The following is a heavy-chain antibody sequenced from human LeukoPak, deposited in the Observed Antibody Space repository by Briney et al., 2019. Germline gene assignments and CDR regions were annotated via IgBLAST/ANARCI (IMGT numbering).Heavy chain of an antibody. V-gene: IGHV3-48*03. J-gene: IGHJ4*02. CDR3: ARVGRGYCSGGSCEFDY. CDR1: GFXFSSYE. CDR2: ISSSGSTI. Sequence: GGSLRLSCAASGFXFSSYEMNWVRQAPGKGLEWVSYISSSGSTIYYADSVKGRFTISRDNAKNSLYLQMNSLRAEDTAVYYCARVGRGYCSGGSCEFDYWGQGTLVTVSS. D-gene: IGHD2-15*01.